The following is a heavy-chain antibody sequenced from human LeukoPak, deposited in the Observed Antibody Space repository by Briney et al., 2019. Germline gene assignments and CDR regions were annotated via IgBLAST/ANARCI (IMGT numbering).Heavy chain of an antibody. V-gene: IGHV4-4*07. Sequence: SETLSLTCTVSGGSISSYYWSWIRQPAGKGLEWIGRIYTSGSTNYNPSLKSRVTISVDKSKNQFSLKLSSVTAADTAVYYYARTIAVAGTGKPTDYYYMDVWGKGTTVTVSS. D-gene: IGHD6-19*01. CDR3: ARTIAVAGTGKPTDYYYMDV. J-gene: IGHJ6*03. CDR2: IYTSGST. CDR1: GGSISSYY.